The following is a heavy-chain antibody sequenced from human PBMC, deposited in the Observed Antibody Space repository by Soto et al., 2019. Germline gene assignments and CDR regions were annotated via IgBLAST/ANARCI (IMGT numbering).Heavy chain of an antibody. J-gene: IGHJ4*02. CDR3: SKDRRGAIPAAVPPAVGE. CDR1: GFTFSSSS. Sequence: KPGGSLRLSCVASGFTFSSSSMNWVRQAPGKGLEWVSFISSTGGQIYYADSVKGRFTISRDNAKNSLYLQMNSLRAEDTAVYYCSKDRRGAIPAAVPPAVGEWGQGALVTVSS. V-gene: IGHV3-21*01. D-gene: IGHD6-13*01. CDR2: ISSTGGQI.